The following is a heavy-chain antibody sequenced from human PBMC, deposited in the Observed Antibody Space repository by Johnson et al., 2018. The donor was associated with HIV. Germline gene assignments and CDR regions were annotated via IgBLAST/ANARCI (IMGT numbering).Heavy chain of an antibody. J-gene: IGHJ3*02. Sequence: QVLLVESGGGLVKPGGSLRLSCAASGFTFSDYYMSWIRQAPGKGLEWVAVISYDGSNKYYADSVKGRFTISRDNSKNTLYLQMNSLRAEDTAVYYCAKELADSSGYPNLAFDIWGQGTMVTVSS. CDR2: ISYDGSNK. V-gene: IGHV3-30*18. CDR3: AKELADSSGYPNLAFDI. D-gene: IGHD3-22*01. CDR1: GFTFSDYY.